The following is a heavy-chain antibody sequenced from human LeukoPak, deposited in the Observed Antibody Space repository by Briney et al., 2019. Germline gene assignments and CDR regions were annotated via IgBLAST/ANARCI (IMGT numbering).Heavy chain of an antibody. CDR1: GYTFTSNY. D-gene: IGHD3-22*01. J-gene: IGHJ5*02. CDR3: ASVVVVIGDYWFDP. Sequence: GASVKVSCKASGYTFTSNYIHWVRQAPGQGLEWMGGIIPIFGTANYAQKFQGRVTITADEPTSTAYMELSSLRSEDTAVYYCASVVVVIGDYWFDPWGQGTLVTVSS. V-gene: IGHV1-69*13. CDR2: IIPIFGTA.